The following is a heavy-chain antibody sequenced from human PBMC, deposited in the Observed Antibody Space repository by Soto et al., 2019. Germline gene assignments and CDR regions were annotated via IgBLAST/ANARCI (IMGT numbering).Heavy chain of an antibody. D-gene: IGHD3-10*01. CDR2: VYYNENT. CDR1: RGSISSYAYY. CDR3: ARRERYYGSPGWFDP. J-gene: IGHJ5*02. V-gene: IGHV4-39*01. Sequence: PSESLSLTCTVSRGSISSYAYYWGWIRRPHGKGPEWIGTVYYNENTYYNPSLKSRVTISVDTAKNQFSLNLRSVTAADTAIYFCARRERYYGSPGWFDPWGQGTLVTVS.